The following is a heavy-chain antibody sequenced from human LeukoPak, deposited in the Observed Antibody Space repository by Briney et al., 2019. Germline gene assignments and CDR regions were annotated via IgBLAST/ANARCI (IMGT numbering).Heavy chain of an antibody. CDR2: TKNKNRSYTT. J-gene: IGHJ3*02. CDR1: GFTFSDHH. V-gene: IGHV3-72*01. CDR3: TTDYTSGWYGLWVDAFDI. Sequence: PGGSLRLSCAASGFTFSDHHMDWVRQAPGKGLEWVGRTKNKNRSYTTEYAASVKGRFTISRDVSKNSLYLQLNSLKTEDTAVYYCTTDYTSGWYGLWVDAFDIWGQGTMVTVSS. D-gene: IGHD6-19*01.